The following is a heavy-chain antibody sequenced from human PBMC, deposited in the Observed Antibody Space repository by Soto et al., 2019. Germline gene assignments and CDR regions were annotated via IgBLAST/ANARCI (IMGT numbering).Heavy chain of an antibody. CDR3: ARDGTYYDILTGYYYGMDV. D-gene: IGHD3-9*01. Sequence: GASVKVPCKACGCTFTSHAMHWVRQAPGQRLEWMGWINAGKGITKYSQKFQGRVTITRDTSASTAYMELSSLRSEDTAVYYCARDGTYYDILTGYYYGMDVWGQGTTVTVSS. V-gene: IGHV1-3*01. CDR2: INAGKGIT. CDR1: GCTFTSHA. J-gene: IGHJ6*02.